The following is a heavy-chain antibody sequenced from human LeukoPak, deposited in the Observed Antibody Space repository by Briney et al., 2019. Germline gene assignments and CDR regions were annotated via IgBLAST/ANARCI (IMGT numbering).Heavy chain of an antibody. V-gene: IGHV3-23*01. J-gene: IGHJ4*02. CDR3: AKVQGGRITIFGVVSDY. D-gene: IGHD3-3*01. CDR1: GFPFSSYA. Sequence: GSLSLSCAAAGFPFSSYAMSWVRQAPGKGLEWVSAISGSGGSTYYADSVKGRFTISRDNSKNTLYLQMNSLRAEDTAVYYCAKVQGGRITIFGVVSDYWGQGTLVTVSS. CDR2: ISGSGGST.